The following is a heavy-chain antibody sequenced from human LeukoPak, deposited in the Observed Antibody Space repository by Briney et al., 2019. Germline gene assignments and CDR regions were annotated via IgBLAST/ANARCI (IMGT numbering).Heavy chain of an antibody. CDR1: GGTFSSYA. D-gene: IGHD1-1*01. V-gene: IGHV1-69*01. Sequence: ASVKVSCKASGGTFSSYAISWVRQAPGQGLEWMGGIIPIFGTANYAQKFQGRVTITADESTSTAYMELSSLRSEDTAVYYCASWRTESSLYGMDVWGQGTTVTASS. CDR3: ASWRTESSLYGMDV. CDR2: IIPIFGTA. J-gene: IGHJ6*02.